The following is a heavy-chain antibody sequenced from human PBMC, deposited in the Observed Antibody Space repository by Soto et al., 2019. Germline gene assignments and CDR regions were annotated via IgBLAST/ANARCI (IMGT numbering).Heavy chain of an antibody. CDR3: ARDSEANGYSYDYFGY. V-gene: IGHV3-30*04. Sequence: PGGPLRLSCAASGFTFRTYAMHWVRQAPGKGLERVAAISYDGSNTYYSDSVKGRFTISRDSSKNTLYMQMNSLRTEDSAVYYCARDSEANGYSYDYFGYWGQGTRVTVSS. J-gene: IGHJ4*02. D-gene: IGHD5-18*01. CDR2: ISYDGSNT. CDR1: GFTFRTYA.